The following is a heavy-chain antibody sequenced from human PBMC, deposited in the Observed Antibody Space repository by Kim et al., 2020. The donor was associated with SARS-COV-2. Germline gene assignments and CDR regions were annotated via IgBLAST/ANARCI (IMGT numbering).Heavy chain of an antibody. Sequence: GGSLRLSCSTSGFNFSHYSMSWVRQAPGRGLEWVSGIWSSGLSTHYAESVMGRLTISRDNSKNMLHLKMRRLRVEDTAVYYCVRASGDTLIQWYFDVWGRGTLVSVSS. CDR1: GFNFSHYS. CDR3: VRASGDTLIQWYFDV. V-gene: IGHV3-23*05. CDR2: IWSSGLST. D-gene: IGHD6-25*01. J-gene: IGHJ2*01.